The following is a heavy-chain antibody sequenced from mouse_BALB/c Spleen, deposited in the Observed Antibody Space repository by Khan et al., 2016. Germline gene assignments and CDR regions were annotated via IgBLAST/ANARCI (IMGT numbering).Heavy chain of an antibody. CDR3: ARYDYDRGYFDY. CDR2: IRCSGST. Sequence: EGQLQELGPGLVKPSQSLSLTCTVTGYSITSDYAWNWIRQFPGNKLEWMGYIRCSGSTSYNPSLKSRISITRDTSKNQFVLQLNSVTTEDTATYYCARYDYDRGYFDYWGQGTTLTVSS. D-gene: IGHD2-4*01. J-gene: IGHJ2*01. CDR1: GYSITSDYA. V-gene: IGHV3-2*02.